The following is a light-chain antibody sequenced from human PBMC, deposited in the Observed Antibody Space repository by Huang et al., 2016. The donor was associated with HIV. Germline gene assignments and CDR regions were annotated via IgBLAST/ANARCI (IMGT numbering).Light chain of an antibody. V-gene: IGKV3-11*01. CDR1: QSVNSE. CDR3: QQRRNRPIT. CDR2: DAS. Sequence: EIVLTQSPATLSLSPGERVTLSCRASQSVNSELGWYQQRPGQAPRLLIYDASNRANGIQARFSGSGFGTDFTLTISSLEPEDFAVYYCQQRRNRPITFGQGTRLEIK. J-gene: IGKJ5*01.